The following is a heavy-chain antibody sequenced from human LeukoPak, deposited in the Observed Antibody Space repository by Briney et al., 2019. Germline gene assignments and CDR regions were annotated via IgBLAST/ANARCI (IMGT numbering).Heavy chain of an antibody. CDR3: ASRRTGISFY. Sequence: PSETLSLTCTVSGGSISSGGYYWSWIRQHPGKGLEWIGYIYYSGSTYYNPSLKSRVTMSVDRSKNQFSLKLISVTAADTAVYYCASRRTGISFYWGQGTLVTVSS. CDR2: IYYSGST. V-gene: IGHV4-31*03. D-gene: IGHD1-1*01. J-gene: IGHJ4*02. CDR1: GGSISSGGYY.